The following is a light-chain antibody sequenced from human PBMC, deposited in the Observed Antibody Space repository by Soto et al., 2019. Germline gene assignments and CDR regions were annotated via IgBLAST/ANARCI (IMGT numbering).Light chain of an antibody. CDR3: QQRRNWPQIT. V-gene: IGKV3-11*01. J-gene: IGKJ4*01. Sequence: EIVLTQSPATLSLSPGERATLSCRASQSVSKYLAWYQQKPGQAPRLLIHDASNRATGIPARFSGSGSGTDFTLTISGLEPEDFGVYYCQQRRNWPQITFGGGTKVEIK. CDR2: DAS. CDR1: QSVSKY.